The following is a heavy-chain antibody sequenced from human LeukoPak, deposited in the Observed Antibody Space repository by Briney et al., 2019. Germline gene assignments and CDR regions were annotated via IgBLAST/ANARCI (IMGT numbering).Heavy chain of an antibody. CDR1: GGTFSDCG. V-gene: IGHV1-69*06. Sequence: SVKVSGKMFGGTFSDCGVTWLRQAPGQGLEWVGRIIPLFGTTQSAQRFQDRVTLSADKSTNTAYMELTSLRSDDTAVYYCARGAFTPVITFGPFYFESWGQGTLITVSS. CDR3: ARGAFTPVITFGPFYFES. D-gene: IGHD3-16*01. CDR2: IIPLFGTT. J-gene: IGHJ4*02.